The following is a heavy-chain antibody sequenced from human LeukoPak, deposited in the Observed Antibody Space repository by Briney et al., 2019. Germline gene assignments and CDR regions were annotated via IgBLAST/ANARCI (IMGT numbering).Heavy chain of an antibody. CDR3: ARHVVSYCSGGSCYSYAFDI. CDR2: IYYSGST. D-gene: IGHD2-15*01. CDR1: GGSISSYY. V-gene: IGHV4-59*08. J-gene: IGHJ3*02. Sequence: PSETLSLTCTVSGGSISSYYWSWIRQPPGKGLEWIGYIYYSGSTNYNPSLKSRVTISVDTSKNQFSLKLSSVTAADTALYYCARHVVSYCSGGSCYSYAFDIWGQGTMVTVSS.